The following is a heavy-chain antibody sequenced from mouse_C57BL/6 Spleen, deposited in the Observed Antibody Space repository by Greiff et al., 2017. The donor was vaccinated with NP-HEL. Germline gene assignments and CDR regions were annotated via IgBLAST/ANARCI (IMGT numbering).Heavy chain of an antibody. V-gene: IGHV1-26*01. J-gene: IGHJ4*01. D-gene: IGHD2-4*01. Sequence: VQLQQSGPELVKPGASVKISCKASGYTFTDYYMNWVKQSHGKSLEWIGDINPNNGGTSYNQKFKGKATLTVDKSSSTAYMELRSLTSEDSAVYYCARGGPSTMITTGYYYAMDYWGQGTSVTVSS. CDR2: INPNNGGT. CDR1: GYTFTDYY. CDR3: ARGGPSTMITTGYYYAMDY.